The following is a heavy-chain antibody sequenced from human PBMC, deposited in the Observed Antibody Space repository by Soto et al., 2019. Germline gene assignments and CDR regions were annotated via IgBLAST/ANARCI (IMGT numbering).Heavy chain of an antibody. J-gene: IGHJ6*02. Sequence: PGESLKISCKGSGYNFISYYIGWVRQMPGKGLEWMGIIYPGDSDTRYSPSFQGQVTISADKSISTAYLQWSSLKASDTAMYYCERRLGSSEYSYAMDVCGQGNTVPVSS. D-gene: IGHD1-26*01. CDR3: ERRLGSSEYSYAMDV. CDR1: GYNFISYY. CDR2: IYPGDSDT. V-gene: IGHV5-51*01.